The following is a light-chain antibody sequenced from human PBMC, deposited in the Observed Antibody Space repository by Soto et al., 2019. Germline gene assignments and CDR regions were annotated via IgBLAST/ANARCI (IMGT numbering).Light chain of an antibody. J-gene: IGLJ1*01. Sequence: QSVLTQPASVSGSPGQSITISCTGTSSDVGAYNYVSWYQHHPGKVPKLLIYEVTNRPSGVSDRFSGSKSGNTASLTISGLQAEDEADYYCSSKRARSTLFVFGTGTKVTVL. V-gene: IGLV2-14*01. CDR2: EVT. CDR1: SSDVGAYNY. CDR3: SSKRARSTLFV.